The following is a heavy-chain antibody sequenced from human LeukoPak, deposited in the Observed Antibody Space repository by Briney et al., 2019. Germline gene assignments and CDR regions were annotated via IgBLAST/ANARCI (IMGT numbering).Heavy chain of an antibody. Sequence: GGSLRLSCAAAGFTFSTYWMHWVRQVPGKGLVWVSRINSDGRTTGYADSVKGRFTISRDNAKNTLYLQMNSLRVEDTAVYYCGSPRTFSGRNVFDMWGQGTMATVSS. CDR3: GSPRTFSGRNVFDM. J-gene: IGHJ3*02. V-gene: IGHV3-74*01. D-gene: IGHD3-16*01. CDR2: INSDGRTT. CDR1: GFTFSTYW.